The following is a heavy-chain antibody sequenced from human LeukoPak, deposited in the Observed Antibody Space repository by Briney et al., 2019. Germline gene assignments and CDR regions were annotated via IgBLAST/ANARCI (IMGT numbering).Heavy chain of an antibody. J-gene: IGHJ6*02. CDR3: ATHSTIFGGNYGMDV. Sequence: ASVKVSCKVSGYTLAELSMHWVRQAPGKGLEWMGGFDPEDGETIYAQKFQGRVTMTEDTSTDTAYMELSSLRSEDTAVYYCATHSTIFGGNYGMDVWGQGTTVTVSS. CDR2: FDPEDGET. D-gene: IGHD3-3*01. V-gene: IGHV1-24*01. CDR1: GYTLAELS.